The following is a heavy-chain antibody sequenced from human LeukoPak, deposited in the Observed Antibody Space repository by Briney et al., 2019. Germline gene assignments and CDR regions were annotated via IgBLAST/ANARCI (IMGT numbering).Heavy chain of an antibody. V-gene: IGHV1-8*01. Sequence: GASVKVSCTASGYTFTSYDINWVRQATGQGLEWMGWMNPNSGNTGSEQRFKGRITMTRDGSIRTAYMELSSLRSADTAVYYCARGQSKGSDYWGQGTLVTVS. CDR1: GYTFTSYD. CDR3: ARGQSKGSDY. J-gene: IGHJ4*02. CDR2: MNPNSGNT. D-gene: IGHD3-10*01.